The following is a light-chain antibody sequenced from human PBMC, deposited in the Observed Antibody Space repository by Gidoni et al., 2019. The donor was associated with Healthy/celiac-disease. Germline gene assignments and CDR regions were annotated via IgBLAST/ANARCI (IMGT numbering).Light chain of an antibody. V-gene: IGKV3-15*01. CDR2: GAS. CDR1: QSVSSN. CDR3: KENNNWWT. J-gene: IGKJ1*01. Sequence: EILMTQSPPTLSVSPGERATLSCRASQSVSSNLAWYQQKPGQAPRLLIYGASTRANGIPARFSGRGSGTEFTLTISSLQSEDIAVYCCKENNNWWTFGQGTKVEIK.